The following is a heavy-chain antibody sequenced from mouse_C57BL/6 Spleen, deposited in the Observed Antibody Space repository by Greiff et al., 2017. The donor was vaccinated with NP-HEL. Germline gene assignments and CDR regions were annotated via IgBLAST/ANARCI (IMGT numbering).Heavy chain of an antibody. J-gene: IGHJ4*01. Sequence: QVQLQQPGAELVKPGASVKLSCKASGYTFTSYWMQWVQQRPGQGLEWIGEIDPSDRYTNYNQKFKGKATLTVDTSSSTAYMQLSSLTSEDSAVYYCARSLMNYYGSSLYAMDYWGQGTSVTVSS. CDR1: GYTFTSYW. V-gene: IGHV1-50*01. CDR3: ARSLMNYYGSSLYAMDY. D-gene: IGHD1-1*01. CDR2: IDPSDRYT.